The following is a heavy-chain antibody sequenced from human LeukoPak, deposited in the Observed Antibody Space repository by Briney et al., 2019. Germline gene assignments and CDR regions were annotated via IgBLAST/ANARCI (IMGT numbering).Heavy chain of an antibody. J-gene: IGHJ5*02. Sequence: PGGSLRLSCAASGFTFSSYAMHWVRQAPGKRLEWVAVISYDGSNKYYADSVKGRFTISRDDSKNTLYLQMNSLRAEDTAVYYCARERRGSHNWFDPWGQGTLVTVSS. V-gene: IGHV3-30*04. D-gene: IGHD3-16*01. CDR1: GFTFSSYA. CDR2: ISYDGSNK. CDR3: ARERRGSHNWFDP.